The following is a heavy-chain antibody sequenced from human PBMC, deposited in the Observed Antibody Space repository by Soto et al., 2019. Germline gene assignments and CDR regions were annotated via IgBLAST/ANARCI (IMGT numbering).Heavy chain of an antibody. CDR1: GFTFSNYG. D-gene: IGHD2-8*01. J-gene: IGHJ6*02. CDR3: AKVTVYTSFHYYYYGMDV. V-gene: IGHV3-30*18. Sequence: GGSLRLSCAASGFTFSNYGIHWVRQAPGKGLEWVAVISYDGSDKYYADSAKGRFTISRDNSKNTLYLQMNSLRSEDTALYYCAKVTVYTSFHYYYYGMDVWGQGTTVTVSS. CDR2: ISYDGSDK.